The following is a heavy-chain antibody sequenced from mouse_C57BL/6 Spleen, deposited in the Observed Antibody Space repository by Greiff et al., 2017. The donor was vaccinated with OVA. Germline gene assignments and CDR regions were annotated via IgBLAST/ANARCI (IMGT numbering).Heavy chain of an antibody. Sequence: VQLQQSGAELVRPGASVKLSCTASGFNIKDDYMHWVKQRPEQGLEWIGWIDPENGDTEYASKFQGKATITADTSSNTAYLQLSSLTSEYTAVYYCTTQTGTYYFDYWGQGTTLTVSS. J-gene: IGHJ2*01. CDR1: GFNIKDDY. D-gene: IGHD4-1*01. V-gene: IGHV14-4*01. CDR3: TTQTGTYYFDY. CDR2: IDPENGDT.